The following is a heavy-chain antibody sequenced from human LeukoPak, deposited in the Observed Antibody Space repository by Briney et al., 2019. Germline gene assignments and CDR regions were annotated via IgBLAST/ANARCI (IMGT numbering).Heavy chain of an antibody. CDR3: AGGYYPLDY. Sequence: PGGSLRLSCAASGFTFSSYAMSWVRQAPGKGLEWVSAISGGGGATFYADSVKGRFTISRDNSKNTLYLQMNSLRAEDTAVYYCAGGYYPLDYWGQGTLVTVSS. V-gene: IGHV3-23*01. CDR1: GFTFSSYA. D-gene: IGHD3-22*01. J-gene: IGHJ4*02. CDR2: ISGGGGAT.